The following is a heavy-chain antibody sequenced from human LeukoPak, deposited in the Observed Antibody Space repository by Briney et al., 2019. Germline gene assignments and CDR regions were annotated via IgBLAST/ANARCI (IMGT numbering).Heavy chain of an antibody. CDR3: ARHSSSWSNWFDP. Sequence: ASVKVSCKASGYTFTTYGISWVRQAPGQGLEWMGWISPYNGNTHYIQNLQGRVTMTVDTSTNTASMELRSLRSDDTAVYYCARHSSSWSNWFDPWGQGTLVTVSS. CDR1: GYTFTTYG. J-gene: IGHJ5*02. V-gene: IGHV1-18*01. D-gene: IGHD6-13*01. CDR2: ISPYNGNT.